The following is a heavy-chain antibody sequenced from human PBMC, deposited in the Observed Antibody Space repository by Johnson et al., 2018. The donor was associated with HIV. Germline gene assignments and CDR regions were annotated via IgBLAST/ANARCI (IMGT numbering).Heavy chain of an antibody. CDR3: YCTDHFGAGSESKGTFDA. CDR1: GFSFSNAW. CDR2: IKSKTDGGTT. J-gene: IGHJ3*01. D-gene: IGHD3-10*01. Sequence: VQLVESGGGLVKPGGSLRLSCAASGFSFSNAWMSWVRQAPGKGLEWVGRIKSKTDGGTTDYAAPVTVRFTLYRDDSKNTLYLQMTSLRQDDTAVYSCYCTDHFGAGSESKGTFDAWGQGTMVTVSS. V-gene: IGHV3-15*01.